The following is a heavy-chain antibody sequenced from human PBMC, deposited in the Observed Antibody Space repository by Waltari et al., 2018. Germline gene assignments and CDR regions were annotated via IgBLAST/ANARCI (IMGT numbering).Heavy chain of an antibody. J-gene: IGHJ3*02. CDR3: ARYVGGWSNRDAFDI. Sequence: EVQLVQSGAEVKKPGESLKISCTGSGYSFTSYWIGWVRQLHGKGLEWMGIIYPGDSDTRYSPSFQGQVTISADKSISTAYLQWSSLKASDTAMYYCARYVGGWSNRDAFDIWGQGTMVTVSS. D-gene: IGHD6-19*01. V-gene: IGHV5-51*01. CDR2: IYPGDSDT. CDR1: GYSFTSYW.